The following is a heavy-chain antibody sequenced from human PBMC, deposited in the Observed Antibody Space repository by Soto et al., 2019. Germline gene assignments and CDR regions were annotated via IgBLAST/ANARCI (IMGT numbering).Heavy chain of an antibody. Sequence: SETLSLTCTVSGGSISSYYWSWIRQPPGKGLEWIGYIYYSGSTNYNPSLKSRVTISVDTSKNQFSLKLSSVTAADTAMYYCAREAGVRYPFDLWGPGTLVTVSS. V-gene: IGHV4-59*01. D-gene: IGHD3-9*01. CDR1: GGSISSYY. CDR2: IYYSGST. J-gene: IGHJ5*02. CDR3: AREAGVRYPFDL.